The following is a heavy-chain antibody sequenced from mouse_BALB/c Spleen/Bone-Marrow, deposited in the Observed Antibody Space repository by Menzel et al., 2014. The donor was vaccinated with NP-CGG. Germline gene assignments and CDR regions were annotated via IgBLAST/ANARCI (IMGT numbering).Heavy chain of an antibody. D-gene: IGHD1-1*01. V-gene: IGHV5-17*02. CDR1: GFTFSSFG. J-gene: IGHJ4*01. CDR3: ARSGYYGSSPYYAMDY. CDR2: ISSGSSTI. Sequence: EVKLVDSGGGLVQPGGSRKLSCAASGFTFSSFGMHWVRQAPEKGLEWVAYISSGSSTIYYADTVKGRFTISRDNPKNTLFLQMTSLRSEDTAMYYCARSGYYGSSPYYAMDYWGQGTSVTVSS.